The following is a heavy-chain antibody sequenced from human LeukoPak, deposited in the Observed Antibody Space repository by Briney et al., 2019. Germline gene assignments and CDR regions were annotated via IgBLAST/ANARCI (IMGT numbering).Heavy chain of an antibody. V-gene: IGHV4-34*09. D-gene: IGHD3-10*01. CDR2: IYYSGST. Sequence: SETLSLTCAVYGGSFSGYYWSWIRQPPGKGLEWIGYIYYSGSTYYNPSLKSRVTISVDTSKNQFSLKLSSVTAADTAVYYCARAEGSGSYVAFDIWGQGTMVTVSS. CDR1: GGSFSGYY. J-gene: IGHJ3*02. CDR3: ARAEGSGSYVAFDI.